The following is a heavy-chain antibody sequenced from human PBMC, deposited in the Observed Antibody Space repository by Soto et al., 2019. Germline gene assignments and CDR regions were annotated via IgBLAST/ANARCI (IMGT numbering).Heavy chain of an antibody. CDR1: GFTFSSYG. J-gene: IGHJ4*02. CDR2: SSATGAGT. CDR3: AKDRRAGGNYGFYSDF. Sequence: EVQLLESGGGLVQPGVSLRLSCAASGFTFSSYGMTWVRPAPGKGLEWVSFSSATGAGTYYADSVKGRFTISRDNSKNTLYLQMTSLRADDTAVYYCAKDRRAGGNYGFYSDFWGQGAVVIVSS. D-gene: IGHD1-7*01. V-gene: IGHV3-23*01.